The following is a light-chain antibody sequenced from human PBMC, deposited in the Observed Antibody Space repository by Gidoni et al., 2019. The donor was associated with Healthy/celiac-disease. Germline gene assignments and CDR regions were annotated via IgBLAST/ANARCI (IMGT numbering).Light chain of an antibody. CDR3: QQLSSSPLT. Sequence: DIQLTQSPSFLSASVGDRVTITCRASQGISSYLAWDQQKPGKAPKLLIYAASTLQGGVPTKFRGSGSGTEFTLTLSSLQPEDFATYSCQQLSSSPLTFGPGTKVDIK. J-gene: IGKJ3*01. CDR2: AAS. CDR1: QGISSY. V-gene: IGKV1-9*01.